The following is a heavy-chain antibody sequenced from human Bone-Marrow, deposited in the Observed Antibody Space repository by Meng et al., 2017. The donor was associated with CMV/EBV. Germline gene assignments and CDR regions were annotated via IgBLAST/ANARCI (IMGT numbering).Heavy chain of an antibody. D-gene: IGHD3-9*01. V-gene: IGHV3-11*04. CDR2: ISSSGSTI. CDR1: GFTFSDYY. CDR3: ARSGGSLTGALPPDY. J-gene: IGHJ4*02. Sequence: GESLKISCAASGFTFSDYYMSWIRQAPGKGLEWVSYISSSGSTIYYADSVKGRFTISRDNAKNSLYLQMNSLRAEDTAVYYCARSGGSLTGALPPDYWGQGPLVTVSS.